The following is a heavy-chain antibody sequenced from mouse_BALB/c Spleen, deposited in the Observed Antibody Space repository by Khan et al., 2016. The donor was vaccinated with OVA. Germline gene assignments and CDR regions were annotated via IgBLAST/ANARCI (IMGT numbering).Heavy chain of an antibody. CDR1: GFTFSSYS. D-gene: IGHD1-1*01. Sequence: VQLVESGGDLVKPGGSLKLSCAASGFTFSSYSMSWVRQIPDKRLEWVATMSTGGDYTYYPDSLKGRFTFSRDNAKNTLYLQMSSLKSEDTAMYYCASHLAGSFAYWGQGTLVTVSA. V-gene: IGHV5-6*01. CDR3: ASHLAGSFAY. CDR2: MSTGGDYT. J-gene: IGHJ3*01.